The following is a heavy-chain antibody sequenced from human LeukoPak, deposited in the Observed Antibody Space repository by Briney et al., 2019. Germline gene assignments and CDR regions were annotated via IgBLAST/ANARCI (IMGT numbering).Heavy chain of an antibody. Sequence: SETLSLTCSVSGSFMSSYYWSWIRQPPGKGLEGIGYFDYRGYTNYNPSLKSRVTISVDTSKNQFSLKLTSVTAADTAVYFCARGGYYGSGNDFRFDPWGQGTLVTVSS. CDR1: GSFMSSYY. J-gene: IGHJ5*02. CDR2: FDYRGYT. D-gene: IGHD3-10*01. V-gene: IGHV4-59*13. CDR3: ARGGYYGSGNDFRFDP.